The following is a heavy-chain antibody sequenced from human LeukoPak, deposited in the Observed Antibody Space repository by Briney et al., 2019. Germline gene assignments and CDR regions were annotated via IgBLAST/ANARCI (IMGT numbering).Heavy chain of an antibody. CDR2: ISGSGGAT. V-gene: IGHV3-23*01. Sequence: PGGSLRLSCAASGFTLSSHAMSSVRQTPGKGLEWVSAISGSGGATEYAESVKGWFTISRDNSENTLYLQMNSLRAEDTAFYYCAKDRGLRSGYYDTSVYCFVYWGQGAMATVSS. D-gene: IGHD3-22*01. CDR3: AKDRGLRSGYYDTSVYCFVY. J-gene: IGHJ4*02. CDR1: GFTLSSHA.